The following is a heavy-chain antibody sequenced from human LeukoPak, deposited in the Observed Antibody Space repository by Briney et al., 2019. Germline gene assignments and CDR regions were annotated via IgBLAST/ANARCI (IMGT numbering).Heavy chain of an antibody. D-gene: IGHD6-13*01. CDR3: ARDFRGVAAAEPYNWFDP. J-gene: IGHJ5*02. CDR1: GFTFSSYW. Sequence: GGSLRLCCAASGFTFSSYWMSWGRQAPGKGLEWVANIKQDGSEKYYVDSVKGRFTISRDNAKNSLYLQMNSLRAEDTAVYYCARDFRGVAAAEPYNWFDPWGQGTLVTVSS. CDR2: IKQDGSEK. V-gene: IGHV3-7*01.